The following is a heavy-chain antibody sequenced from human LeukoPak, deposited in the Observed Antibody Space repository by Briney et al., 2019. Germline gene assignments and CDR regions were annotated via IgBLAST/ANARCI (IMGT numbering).Heavy chain of an antibody. J-gene: IGHJ4*02. CDR1: GFSFSNCV. D-gene: IGHD1-26*01. CDR2: TSGDGTIT. Sequence: PGGSLRLSCAASGFSFSNCVMTWVREAPGKGLEWVSTTSGDGTITYYADSVKGRFTISRDNSKNTLYLQMSSLRAEDTALYYCAKDRESGTFLGGYYDYWRQGALVTVSS. CDR3: AKDRESGTFLGGYYDY. V-gene: IGHV3-23*01.